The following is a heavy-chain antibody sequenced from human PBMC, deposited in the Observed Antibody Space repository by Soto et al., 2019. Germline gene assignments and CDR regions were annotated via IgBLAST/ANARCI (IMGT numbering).Heavy chain of an antibody. CDR2: ISYDGKNK. D-gene: IGHD2-2*01. J-gene: IGHJ6*02. CDR3: AKGQHCSSTSCHFYYYGMDV. V-gene: IGHV3-30*18. CDR1: GFTFSTYG. Sequence: QVQLVESGGGVVQPGRSLRLSCAASGFTFSTYGMHWVRQAPGKGLEWVAVISYDGKNKYYAQSVKGRLTISRDNSKNTLYLQVNRLRVEYTAVYYFAKGQHCSSTSCHFYYYGMDVWGQGTTVAVSS.